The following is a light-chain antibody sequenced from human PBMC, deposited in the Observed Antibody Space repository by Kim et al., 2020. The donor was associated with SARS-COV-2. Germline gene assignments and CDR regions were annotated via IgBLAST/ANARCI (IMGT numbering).Light chain of an antibody. V-gene: IGLV1-44*01. Sequence: NTVNWYQQLPGTAPKPLIYTTDQRPSGVPARFSGSKSVTSASLAIGGLQSDDEALYYCAAWDDSLNRVVFGGGTKLTVL. CDR3: AAWDDSLNRVV. CDR1: NT. J-gene: IGLJ2*01. CDR2: TTD.